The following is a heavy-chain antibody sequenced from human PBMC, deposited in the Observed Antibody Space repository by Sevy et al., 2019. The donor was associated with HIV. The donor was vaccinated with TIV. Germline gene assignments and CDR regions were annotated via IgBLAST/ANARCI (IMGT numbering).Heavy chain of an antibody. V-gene: IGHV4-59*12. Sequence: SETLSLTCTVSGGSISAYYWSWLRQPPGKGLEYIGDIYYTGSTYYNPSLKIRVTISVDTSKNQFSLNLRSVTAVDAAVYYCARAPPVRSGDDSLNWLDPWGQGILVTVSS. CDR1: GGSISAYY. D-gene: IGHD5-12*01. CDR3: ARAPPVRSGDDSLNWLDP. CDR2: IYYTGST. J-gene: IGHJ5*02.